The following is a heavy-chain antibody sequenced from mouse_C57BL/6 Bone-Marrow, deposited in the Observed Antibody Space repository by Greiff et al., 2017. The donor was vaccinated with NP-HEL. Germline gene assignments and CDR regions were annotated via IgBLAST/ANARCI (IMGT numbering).Heavy chain of an antibody. Sequence: VQLQQPGAELVKPGASVKLSCKASGYTFTSYWMHWVKQRPGQGLEWIGMIHPNSGSTNYNEKFKSKATLTVDKSSSTAYMQLSSLTSEDSAVYYCARGDSYYGSSFYYYAMDYWGQGTSVTVSS. CDR1: GYTFTSYW. J-gene: IGHJ4*01. CDR2: IHPNSGST. CDR3: ARGDSYYGSSFYYYAMDY. V-gene: IGHV1-64*01. D-gene: IGHD1-1*01.